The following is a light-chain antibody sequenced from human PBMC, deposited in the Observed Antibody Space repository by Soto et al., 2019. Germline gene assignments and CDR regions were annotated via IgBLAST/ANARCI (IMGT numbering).Light chain of an antibody. CDR2: GAS. J-gene: IGKJ1*01. V-gene: IGKV3-15*01. CDR1: QSVSSN. Sequence: EIVMTQSPATVSVSPGKMATLSCRASQSVSSNLAWYQQKPGQAPSLLIYGASTRATGIPARFSGSGSGTEFTLTISSLQSEDFAVYYCQQYNNWPRTFGQGTKV. CDR3: QQYNNWPRT.